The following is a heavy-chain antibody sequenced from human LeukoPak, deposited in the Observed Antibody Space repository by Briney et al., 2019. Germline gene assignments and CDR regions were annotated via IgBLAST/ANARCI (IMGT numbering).Heavy chain of an antibody. CDR1: GFTFSSYS. D-gene: IGHD5-24*01. Sequence: GGSLRLSCAASGFTFSSYSMNWVRQAPGKGLEWVSSISSSSSYIYYADSVKGRFTISRDNAKNSLYLQMNSLRAEDTAVYYCARGRMATNSFDYWGQGTLVTVSS. J-gene: IGHJ4*02. V-gene: IGHV3-21*01. CDR2: ISSSSSYI. CDR3: ARGRMATNSFDY.